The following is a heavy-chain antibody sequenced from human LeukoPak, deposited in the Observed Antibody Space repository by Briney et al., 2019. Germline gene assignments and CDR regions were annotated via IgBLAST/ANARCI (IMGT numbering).Heavy chain of an antibody. CDR1: GGSISSGGYY. CDR3: ANRGPLIAAFDI. CDR2: IYYSGST. V-gene: IGHV4-31*03. J-gene: IGHJ3*02. Sequence: SETLSLTCTVSGGSISSGGYYWSWIHQHPGKGLEWIGYIYYSGSTYYNPSLKSRVTISVDTSKNQFSLKLSSVTAADTAVYYCANRGPLIAAFDIWGQGTMVTVSS. D-gene: IGHD3-10*01.